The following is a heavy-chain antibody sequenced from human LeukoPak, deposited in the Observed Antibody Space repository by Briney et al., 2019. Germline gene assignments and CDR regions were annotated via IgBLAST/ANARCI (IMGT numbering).Heavy chain of an antibody. Sequence: SETLSLTCTVSGGSISSYYWSWIRQPPGKGLEWIGYIYYSGSTNYNPSLKSRVTISVDTSKNQFSLKLSSVTAADTAVYYCASMHVDTAMVTASYFDYWGQGTLVTVSS. CDR1: GGSISSYY. J-gene: IGHJ4*02. CDR3: ASMHVDTAMVTASYFDY. D-gene: IGHD5-18*01. CDR2: IYYSGST. V-gene: IGHV4-59*01.